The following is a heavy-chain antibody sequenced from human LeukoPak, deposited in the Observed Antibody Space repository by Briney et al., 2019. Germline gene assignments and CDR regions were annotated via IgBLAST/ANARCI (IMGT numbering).Heavy chain of an antibody. CDR3: ARVKYSSSWYPFDY. CDR2: IYYSGST. CDR1: GGSISSYY. J-gene: IGHJ4*02. Sequence: SETLSLTCTVSGGSISSYYWSWIRQPPGKGLEWIGYIYYSGSTNYNPSLKSRVTISVDTSKNQFSLKLSSVTAADTAVYYCARVKYSSSWYPFDYWGQGTLVTVSS. V-gene: IGHV4-59*01. D-gene: IGHD6-13*01.